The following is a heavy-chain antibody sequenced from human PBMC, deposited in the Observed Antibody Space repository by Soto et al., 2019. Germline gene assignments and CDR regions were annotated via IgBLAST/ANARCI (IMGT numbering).Heavy chain of an antibody. CDR1: GGSISSSSYY. CDR2: IYYSGST. V-gene: IGHV4-39*01. J-gene: IGHJ4*02. D-gene: IGHD5-12*01. Sequence: QLQLQESGPGLVKPSETLSLTCTVSGGSISSSSYYWGWIRQPPGKGLEWIGSIYYSGSTYYNPSLKGQVNISVDTSKNQFSLKLSSVTAADTAVYYCARLTGIVATTPYFDYWGQGTLVTVSS. CDR3: ARLTGIVATTPYFDY.